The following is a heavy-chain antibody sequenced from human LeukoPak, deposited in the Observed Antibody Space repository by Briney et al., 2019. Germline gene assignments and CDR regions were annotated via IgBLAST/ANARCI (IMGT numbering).Heavy chain of an antibody. J-gene: IGHJ4*02. CDR1: GFTFSSYS. D-gene: IGHD3-22*01. V-gene: IGHV3-21*04. Sequence: PGGSLRLSCAASGFTFSSYSMNWVRQAPGKGLEWVSSISSSSSYIYYADSVKGRFTVSRDNSKNTLYLQMDSLTVEDTAVYYCAKSYDISRFYPYWGQGTLVTVSS. CDR3: AKSYDISRFYPY. CDR2: ISSSSSYI.